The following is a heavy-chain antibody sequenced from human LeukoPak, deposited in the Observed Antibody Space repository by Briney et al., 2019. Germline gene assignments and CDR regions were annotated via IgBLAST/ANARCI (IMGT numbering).Heavy chain of an antibody. D-gene: IGHD3-22*01. J-gene: IGHJ4*02. CDR2: IVPILGIA. CDR3: ARHPNYYYDSSGYYFDY. V-gene: IGHV1-69*04. CDR1: GGTFSSYA. Sequence: SVKVSCKASGGTFSSYAISWVRQAPGQGLEWMGRIVPILGIANYAQKFQGRVTITADKSTSTAYMELSSLRSEDTAVYYCARHPNYYYDSSGYYFDYWGQGTLVTVSS.